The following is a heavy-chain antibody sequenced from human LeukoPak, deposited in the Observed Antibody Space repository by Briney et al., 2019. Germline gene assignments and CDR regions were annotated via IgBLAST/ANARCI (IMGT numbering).Heavy chain of an antibody. Sequence: GGSLRLSCAASGFTFSTYWMSGVRQAPGRGLEWVANIKHDGSEKYNVDSVKGRFTISRDNAKKSLHLQMNSLRAEDTAVYYCAELGITMIGGVWGKGTTVTISS. CDR1: GFTFSTYW. J-gene: IGHJ6*04. CDR3: AELGITMIGGV. D-gene: IGHD3-10*02. V-gene: IGHV3-7*03. CDR2: IKHDGSEK.